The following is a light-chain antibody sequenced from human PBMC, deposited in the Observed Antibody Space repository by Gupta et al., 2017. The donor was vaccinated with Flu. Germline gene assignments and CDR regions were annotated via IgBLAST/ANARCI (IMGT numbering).Light chain of an antibody. Sequence: QSVLTQPSSVSGAPGSRFTISCPGTSSDLGAVSDVPWYQQLSGASPKLLIHDNSNRPSGVPARFSGSKSVTSASLTITGLQAEDDAEYYCQSYYIRLSGSVFGGGTKLTVL. V-gene: IGLV1-40*01. J-gene: IGLJ2*01. CDR2: DNS. CDR3: QSYYIRLSGSV. CDR1: SSDLGAVSD.